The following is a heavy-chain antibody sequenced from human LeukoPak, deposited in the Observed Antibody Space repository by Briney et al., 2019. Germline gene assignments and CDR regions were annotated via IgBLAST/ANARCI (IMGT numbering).Heavy chain of an antibody. D-gene: IGHD2-2*01. J-gene: IGHJ4*02. CDR2: INPNSGGT. CDR3: ARDNLEASWGSPGDY. V-gene: IGHV1-2*02. CDR1: GYTFTDYY. Sequence: ASVKVFCKASGYTFTDYYLHWVRPAPGQGLEWMGWINPNSGGTNYAQKFQGRVTLTRDTSMSTAYMEISRLTSDDTAVYYCARDNLEASWGSPGDYWGQGTLVTVSS.